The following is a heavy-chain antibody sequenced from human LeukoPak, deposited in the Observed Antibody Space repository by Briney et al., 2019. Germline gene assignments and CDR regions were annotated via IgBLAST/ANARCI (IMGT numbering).Heavy chain of an antibody. CDR3: ATDSFDVQPGAFDI. CDR2: FDPEDGET. J-gene: IGHJ3*02. CDR1: GYTLTELS. V-gene: IGHV1-24*01. Sequence: GASVKVSCKVSGYTLTELSMHWERQAPGKGLEWMGGFDPEDGETIYAQKFQGRVTMTEDTSTDTAYMELSSLRSEDTAVYYCATDSFDVQPGAFDIWGQGTMVTVSS. D-gene: IGHD1-14*01.